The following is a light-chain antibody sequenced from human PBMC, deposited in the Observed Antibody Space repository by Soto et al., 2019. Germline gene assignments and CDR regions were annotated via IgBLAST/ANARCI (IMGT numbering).Light chain of an antibody. J-gene: IGKJ1*01. CDR2: AAS. CDR1: QSISSY. V-gene: IGKV1-39*01. CDR3: QQSYSRMT. Sequence: DVQMTQSPSSLSALVGDKVTITCRASQSISSYVSWYQQKPGKAPKLLIYAASRLESGVPSRFSGSRSGTDFTLTISSLQPEDFATYYCQQSYSRMTFGQGTKVDIK.